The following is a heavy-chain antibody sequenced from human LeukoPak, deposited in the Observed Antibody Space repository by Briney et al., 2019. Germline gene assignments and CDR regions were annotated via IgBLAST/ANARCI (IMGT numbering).Heavy chain of an antibody. Sequence: GASVKVSCKASGYTFTSYGISWVRQAPGQGLEWMGWNSGYKGNTKYAQKFRGRVTMTTDTSTSTAYMELRSLRSDDTAVYYCARDHGGKVDRYFDLWGRGTLVTVSS. J-gene: IGHJ2*01. CDR1: GYTFTSYG. CDR2: NSGYKGNT. D-gene: IGHD4-23*01. V-gene: IGHV1-18*01. CDR3: ARDHGGKVDRYFDL.